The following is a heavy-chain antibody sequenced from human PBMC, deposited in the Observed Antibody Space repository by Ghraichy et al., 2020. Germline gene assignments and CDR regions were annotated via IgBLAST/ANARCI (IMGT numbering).Heavy chain of an antibody. Sequence: GGSLRLSCAASGFTFSSYAMSWVRQAPGKGLEWVSAISGSGGSTYYADSVKGRFTISRDNSKNTLYLQMNSLRAEDTAVYYCAAGITVTTVYFDYWGQGTLVTVSS. CDR2: ISGSGGST. CDR3: AAGITVTTVYFDY. J-gene: IGHJ4*02. D-gene: IGHD4-17*01. V-gene: IGHV3-23*01. CDR1: GFTFSSYA.